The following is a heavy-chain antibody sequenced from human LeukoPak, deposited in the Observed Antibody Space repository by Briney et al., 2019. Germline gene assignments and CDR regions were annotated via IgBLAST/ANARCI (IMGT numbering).Heavy chain of an antibody. CDR1: GFTFSSYA. D-gene: IGHD3-16*02. Sequence: AGGSLRLSCAASGFTFSSYAMHWVRQAPGKGLEWVAVISYDGSNKYYADSVKGRFTISRDNSKNTLYLQMNSLRAEGTAVYYCARQGGLIDAFDIWGQGTMVTVSS. V-gene: IGHV3-30-3*01. CDR2: ISYDGSNK. CDR3: ARQGGLIDAFDI. J-gene: IGHJ3*02.